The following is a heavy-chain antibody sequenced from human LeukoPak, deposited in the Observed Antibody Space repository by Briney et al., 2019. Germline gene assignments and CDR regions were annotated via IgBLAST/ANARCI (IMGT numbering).Heavy chain of an antibody. V-gene: IGHV4-34*01. Sequence: PSETLSLTCAVCGGSFSGYYWTWIRQPPGKGLEWIGEINHSGSTNYNPSLKSRVTLSADTSKSQFSLKVNSVTAADTAVYYCARVYDSRGSYLAYWGQGTLVTVSS. CDR2: INHSGST. CDR1: GGSFSGYY. D-gene: IGHD3-22*01. CDR3: ARVYDSRGSYLAY. J-gene: IGHJ4*02.